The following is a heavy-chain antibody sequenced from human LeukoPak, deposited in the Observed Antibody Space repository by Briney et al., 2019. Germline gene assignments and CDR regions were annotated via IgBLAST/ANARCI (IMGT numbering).Heavy chain of an antibody. CDR1: GFTFSSYS. Sequence: PGGSLRLSFAASGFTFSSYSMNWVRQAPGKGLEWVSAISGSGGSTYYADSVKGRFTISRDNSKNTLYLQMNSLRAEDTAVYYCAKNIGSGSYYKLYGMDVWGQGTTVTVSS. V-gene: IGHV3-23*01. CDR2: ISGSGGST. J-gene: IGHJ6*02. CDR3: AKNIGSGSYYKLYGMDV. D-gene: IGHD3-10*01.